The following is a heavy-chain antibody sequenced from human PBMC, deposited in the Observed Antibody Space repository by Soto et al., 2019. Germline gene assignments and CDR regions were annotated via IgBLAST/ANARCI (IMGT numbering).Heavy chain of an antibody. CDR1: GGSISSSSYY. J-gene: IGHJ5*02. CDR3: ARQETYYYDSSGYYPNWFDP. V-gene: IGHV4-39*01. D-gene: IGHD3-22*01. Sequence: PSETLSLTCTVSGGSISSSSYYWGWIRQPPGKGLEWIGSIYYSGSTYYNPSLKSRVTISVDTSKNQFSLKPSSVTAADTAVYYCARQETYYYDSSGYYPNWFDPWGQGTLVTVSS. CDR2: IYYSGST.